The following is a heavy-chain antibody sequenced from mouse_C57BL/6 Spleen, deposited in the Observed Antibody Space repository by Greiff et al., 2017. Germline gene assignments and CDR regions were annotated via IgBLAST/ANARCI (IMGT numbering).Heavy chain of an antibody. CDR1: GFTFTDYY. J-gene: IGHJ4*01. Sequence: EVKLQESGGGLVQPGGSLSLSCAASGFTFTDYYMSWVRQPPGKALEWLGFIRNKANGYTTEYSASVKGRFTISRDNSQSILYLQMNALRAEDSATYYCERYFHYDYPYYAMDYWGQGTAVTVSS. CDR3: ERYFHYDYPYYAMDY. CDR2: IRNKANGYTT. V-gene: IGHV7-3*01. D-gene: IGHD2-4*01.